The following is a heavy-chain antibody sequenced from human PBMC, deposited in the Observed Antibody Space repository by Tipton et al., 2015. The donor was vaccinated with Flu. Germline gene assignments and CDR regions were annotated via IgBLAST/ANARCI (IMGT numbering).Heavy chain of an antibody. CDR3: ARLTIFGVVIIGNYYYYMDV. Sequence: TLSLTCIVSSGSIRSSSYYWGWIRQPPGKGLEWIGTIYYTGNTYYNPSLKSRVTISVDTSKNQFSLKLSSVTAADTAVYYCARLTIFGVVIIGNYYYYMDVWGKGTTVTVSS. J-gene: IGHJ6*03. V-gene: IGHV4-39*01. CDR2: IYYTGNT. D-gene: IGHD3-3*01. CDR1: SGSIRSSSYY.